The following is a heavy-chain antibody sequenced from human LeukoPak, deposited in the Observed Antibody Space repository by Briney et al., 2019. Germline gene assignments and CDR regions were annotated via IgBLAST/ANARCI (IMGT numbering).Heavy chain of an antibody. D-gene: IGHD2-15*01. CDR1: GGSITSSSYY. CDR3: ARGGCCSGGSCHNWFDP. V-gene: IGHV4-39*07. Sequence: SETLSLTCTVSGGSITSSSYYWGWIRQPPGKGLEWIGNIYYSGSTYYNPSLKSRVTMSVDTSKNQFSLKLSSVTAADTAVYYCARGGCCSGGSCHNWFDPWGQGTLVTVSS. J-gene: IGHJ5*02. CDR2: IYYSGST.